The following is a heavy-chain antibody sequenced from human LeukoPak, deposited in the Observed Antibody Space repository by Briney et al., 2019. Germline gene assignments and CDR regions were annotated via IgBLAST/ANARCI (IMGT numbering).Heavy chain of an antibody. Sequence: GGSLRLSCAASGLTFSSYGMSWVRQAPGRGLEWVSAISTTGGTTYYADSVRGRFSISRDNSRNTLYLQMNSLRAEDTAIYYCAKNGDRGAYCSGGTCYPYYYYMDVWGKGTAVTISS. CDR2: ISTTGGTT. CDR3: AKNGDRGAYCSGGTCYPYYYYMDV. D-gene: IGHD2-15*01. V-gene: IGHV3-23*01. CDR1: GLTFSSYG. J-gene: IGHJ6*03.